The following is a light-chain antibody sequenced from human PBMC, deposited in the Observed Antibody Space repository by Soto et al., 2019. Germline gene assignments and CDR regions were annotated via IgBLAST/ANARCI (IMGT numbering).Light chain of an antibody. CDR2: DDD. CDR1: SSDVGSYRL. CDR3: SSYAGRSTFVV. J-gene: IGLJ2*01. Sequence: QSALTQPASVSASPGEPITISCTGTSSDVGSYRLVSWYQQHPGKAPKLIIYDDDERPSGVSNRFSGSKSGNTASLTISGLQAEDEADYYCSSYAGRSTFVVFGGGTKVTVL. V-gene: IGLV2-23*01.